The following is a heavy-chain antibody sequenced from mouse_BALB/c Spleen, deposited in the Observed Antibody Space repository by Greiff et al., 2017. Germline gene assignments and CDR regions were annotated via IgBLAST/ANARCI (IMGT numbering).Heavy chain of an antibody. V-gene: IGHV1-69*02. CDR1: GYTFTSYW. CDR3: ARGEFITTATGFAY. CDR2: IDPSDSET. J-gene: IGHJ3*01. D-gene: IGHD1-2*01. Sequence: QVQLQQPGAELVKPGAPVKLSCKASGYTFTSYWMNWVKQRPGRGLEWIGRIDPSDSETHYNQKFKDKATLTVDKSSSTAYIQLSSLTSEDSAVYYCARGEFITTATGFAYWGQGTMVTVSA.